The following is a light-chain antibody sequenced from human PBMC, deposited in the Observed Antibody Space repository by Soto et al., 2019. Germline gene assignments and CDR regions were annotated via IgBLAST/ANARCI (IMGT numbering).Light chain of an antibody. CDR2: DAS. Sequence: EIVMTQSPATLSVSPGERATLSCRASQSVSSYLAWYQQKPGQAPRLLIHDASHRAAGIPARFSGSGFGTDFTLTISSLEPDDAAVYYCQQRSNWPPITFGQGTRLEIK. J-gene: IGKJ5*01. CDR1: QSVSSY. V-gene: IGKV3-11*01. CDR3: QQRSNWPPIT.